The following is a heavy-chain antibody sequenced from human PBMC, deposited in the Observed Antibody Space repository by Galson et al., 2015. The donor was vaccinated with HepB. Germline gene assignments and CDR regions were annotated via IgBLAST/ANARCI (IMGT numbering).Heavy chain of an antibody. CDR3: AKGLGTQYSTSWYFYYGMDV. Sequence: SLRLSCAASGFTVSSHYMTWVRQAPGKGLEWVSVIFGGESTYYADAVKGRFIISRDNSKNMVYLQMNNLSAEDTALYYCAKGLGTQYSTSWYFYYGMDVWGQGTTVIVS. CDR1: GFTVSSHY. CDR2: IFGGEST. V-gene: IGHV3-66*01. D-gene: IGHD6-13*01. J-gene: IGHJ6*02.